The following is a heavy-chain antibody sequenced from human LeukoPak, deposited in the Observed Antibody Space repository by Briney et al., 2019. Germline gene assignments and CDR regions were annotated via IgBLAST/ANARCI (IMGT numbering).Heavy chain of an antibody. V-gene: IGHV3-23*01. J-gene: IGHJ4*02. D-gene: IGHD3-9*01. CDR1: GLTFSSYA. CDR3: AKVDRGILTGYLDY. Sequence: GGSLRLSCVASGLTFSSYAMSWVRRSPGKGLDWVSVISGSGTTTYYADSVRGQFTISRDNSKNTLYLQMNSLRAEDTAVYYCAKVDRGILTGYLDYWGQGTLVTVSS. CDR2: ISGSGTTT.